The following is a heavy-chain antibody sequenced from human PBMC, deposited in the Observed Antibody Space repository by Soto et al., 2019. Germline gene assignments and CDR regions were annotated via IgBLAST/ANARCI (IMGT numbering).Heavy chain of an antibody. D-gene: IGHD4-4*01. Sequence: SETLSLTCAVYGGSFSGYYWSWIRQPPGKGLGWIGEINHSGSTNYNPSLKSRVTISVDTSKNQFSLKLSSVTAADTAVYYCMGVSTVTTGVGYFDYWGQGTLVTVSS. CDR2: INHSGST. V-gene: IGHV4-34*01. CDR3: MGVSTVTTGVGYFDY. CDR1: GGSFSGYY. J-gene: IGHJ4*02.